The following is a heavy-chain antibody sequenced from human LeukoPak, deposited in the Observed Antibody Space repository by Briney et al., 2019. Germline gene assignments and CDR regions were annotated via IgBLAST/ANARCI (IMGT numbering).Heavy chain of an antibody. J-gene: IGHJ4*02. Sequence: ASVKVSCKASGYTFTGYYMHWVRQAPGQGLEWMGWINPNSGGTNYAQKFQGRVTMTTDTSTSTAYMELRSLRSDDTAVYYCARENDYGDDYWGQGTLVTVSS. CDR3: ARENDYGDDY. CDR1: GYTFTGYY. CDR2: INPNSGGT. V-gene: IGHV1-2*02. D-gene: IGHD4-17*01.